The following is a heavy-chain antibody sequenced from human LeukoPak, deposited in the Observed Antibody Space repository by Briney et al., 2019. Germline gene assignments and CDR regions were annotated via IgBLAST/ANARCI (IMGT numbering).Heavy chain of an antibody. CDR3: AKDRQWLVRRGNSFDY. CDR2: ISGSGGST. J-gene: IGHJ4*02. CDR1: GFTFNSYA. Sequence: GGSLRLSCAASGFTFNSYAMNWVRQAPGKGLECISGSGGSTYYADSVKGRFTISRDNSKNTLYLQMNSLRTEDTAVYYCAKDRQWLVRRGNSFDYWGQGTLVTVSS. V-gene: IGHV3-23*01. D-gene: IGHD6-19*01.